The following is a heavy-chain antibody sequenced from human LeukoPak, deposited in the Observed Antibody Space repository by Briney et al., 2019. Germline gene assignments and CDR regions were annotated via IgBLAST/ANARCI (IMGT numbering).Heavy chain of an antibody. V-gene: IGHV3-30*04. J-gene: IGHJ4*02. CDR2: ISYDGSNK. CDR1: GFTFSSYA. CDR3: ARDSAAGQWTVFDY. Sequence: PGGSLRLSCAASGFTFSSYAMHWVRQAPGKGLGWVAVISYDGSNKYYADSVKGRFTISRDNSKNTLYLQMNSLRAEDTAVYYCARDSAAGQWTVFDYWGQGTLVTVSS. D-gene: IGHD6-13*01.